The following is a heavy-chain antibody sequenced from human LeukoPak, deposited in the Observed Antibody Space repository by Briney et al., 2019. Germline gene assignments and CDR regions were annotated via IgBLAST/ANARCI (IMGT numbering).Heavy chain of an antibody. CDR1: GFTFSSYV. CDR3: ARAGYSYGYDLPDFYYYMDV. Sequence: PGGSLRLSCAASGFTFSSYVMHWVRQAPGKGLEWVAIISYDGSNEYYADSVKGRFTISRDNSKNSLYLQMNSLRAEDTAVYYCARAGYSYGYDLPDFYYYMDVWGKGTTVTVSS. V-gene: IGHV3-30*04. J-gene: IGHJ6*03. D-gene: IGHD5-18*01. CDR2: ISYDGSNE.